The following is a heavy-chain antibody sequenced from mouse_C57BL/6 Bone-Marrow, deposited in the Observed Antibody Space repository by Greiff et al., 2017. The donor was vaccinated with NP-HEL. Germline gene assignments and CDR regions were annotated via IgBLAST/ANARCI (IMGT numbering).Heavy chain of an antibody. Sequence: EVKLVESGGGLVKPGGSLKLSCAASGFTFSSYAMSWVRQTPEKRLEWVATISDGGSYTYYPDNVKGRFTISRDNAKNNLYLQMSHLKSEDTAMYYCARGIFYDYDLYYFDYWGQGTTLTVSS. J-gene: IGHJ2*01. CDR3: ARGIFYDYDLYYFDY. CDR2: ISDGGSYT. D-gene: IGHD2-4*01. V-gene: IGHV5-4*03. CDR1: GFTFSSYA.